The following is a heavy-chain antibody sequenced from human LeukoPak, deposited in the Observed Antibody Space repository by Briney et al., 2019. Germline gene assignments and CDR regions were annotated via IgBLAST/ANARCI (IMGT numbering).Heavy chain of an antibody. CDR2: INHSGST. V-gene: IGHV4-34*01. CDR1: GGSFSGYY. Sequence: SETLSLTCAVYGGSFSGYYWSWIRQPPGKGLEWIGEINHSGSTNYNPSLKSRVTISVDTSKNQFSLKLSSVTAADTAVYYCARGRYYYDSSGYYPTDRRFFDYWGRGTLVTVSS. J-gene: IGHJ4*02. D-gene: IGHD3-22*01. CDR3: ARGRYYYDSSGYYPTDRRFFDY.